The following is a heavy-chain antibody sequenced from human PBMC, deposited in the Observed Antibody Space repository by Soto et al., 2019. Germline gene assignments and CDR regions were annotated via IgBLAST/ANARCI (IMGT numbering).Heavy chain of an antibody. V-gene: IGHV3-72*01. D-gene: IGHD4-17*01. CDR2: IRNRANSFTT. Sequence: GGSLRLSCAASGFTFSDHYMDWVRQAPGKGLEWVGRIRNRANSFTTEYATSVKGRFTISRDDSKKLLYLQMNSLKTEDTAVYHCARSTVSTTPYYSDYWGQGTLVTVSS. J-gene: IGHJ4*02. CDR1: GFTFSDHY. CDR3: ARSTVSTTPYYSDY.